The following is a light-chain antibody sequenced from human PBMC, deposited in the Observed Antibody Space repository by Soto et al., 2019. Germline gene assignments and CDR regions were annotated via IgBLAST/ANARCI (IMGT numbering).Light chain of an antibody. CDR3: NSYTSTSTLV. CDR2: EVT. CDR1: SSDIGGHNY. Sequence: QSALTQPASVSGSPGQSITISCTGSSSDIGGHNYVSWYQQYPGKAPKLMIYEVTNRPAGVSDRFSGSKSGNTASLTISGLEADDDAYYYCNSYTSTSTLVFGGGTKLTVL. J-gene: IGLJ2*01. V-gene: IGLV2-14*01.